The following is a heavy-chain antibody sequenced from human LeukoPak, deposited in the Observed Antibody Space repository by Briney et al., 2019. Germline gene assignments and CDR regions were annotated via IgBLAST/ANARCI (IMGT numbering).Heavy chain of an antibody. Sequence: SETLSLTCTVSGYSISTDYYWGWIRQPPGKGLEWIGSINHSGSTYYNPSLRSRVTISVDTSKNQFSMKLTSVTAADTAVYCCARAHRGSPYEYYFDYWGQGTLVTVSS. D-gene: IGHD3-16*01. CDR3: ARAHRGSPYEYYFDY. CDR2: INHSGST. V-gene: IGHV4-38-2*02. CDR1: GYSISTDYY. J-gene: IGHJ4*02.